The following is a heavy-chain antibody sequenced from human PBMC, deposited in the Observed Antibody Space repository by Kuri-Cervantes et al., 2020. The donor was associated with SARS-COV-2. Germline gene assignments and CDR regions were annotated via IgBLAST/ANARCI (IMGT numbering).Heavy chain of an antibody. CDR1: GGSISSYY. Sequence: SETLSLTCTVSGGSISSYYWSWIRQPAGKGLEWIGRIYTSGSTNYNPSLKSRVTMSVDTSKNQFSLKLSSVTAADTAVYYCARDPNANYNNWFDPWGQGTLVTVSS. V-gene: IGHV4-4*07. J-gene: IGHJ5*02. CDR3: ARDPNANYNNWFDP. D-gene: IGHD4/OR15-4a*01. CDR2: IYTSGST.